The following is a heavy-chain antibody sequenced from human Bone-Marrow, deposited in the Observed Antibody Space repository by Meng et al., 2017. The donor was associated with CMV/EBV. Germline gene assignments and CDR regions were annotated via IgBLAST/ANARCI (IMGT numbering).Heavy chain of an antibody. CDR2: ISAYNGNT. J-gene: IGHJ4*02. D-gene: IGHD7-27*01. Sequence: ASVKVSCKASGYTFTGYYMHWVRQATGQGLEWMGWISAYNGNTNYAQKLQGRVTMTTDTSTSTAYMELRSLRSDDTAVYYCARVHWGSEVRFDYWGQGTLVTVSS. CDR3: ARVHWGSEVRFDY. V-gene: IGHV1-18*04. CDR1: GYTFTGYY.